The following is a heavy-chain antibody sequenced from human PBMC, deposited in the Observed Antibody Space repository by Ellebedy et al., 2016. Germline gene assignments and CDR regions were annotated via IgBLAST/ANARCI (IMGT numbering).Heavy chain of an antibody. CDR3: AGSLLLRGATGFFDA. CDR1: GFNFNNHF. V-gene: IGHV3-11*03. Sequence: GESLKISXEGSGFNFNNHFMTWIRQAPGKGLEWVSDLSEVSSYIRYADSVKGRFTISRDNAKRSLYLQMTNLRAEDTAVYYCAGSLLLRGATGFFDAWGQGTLVTVSS. CDR2: LSEVSSYI. J-gene: IGHJ4*02. D-gene: IGHD1-26*01.